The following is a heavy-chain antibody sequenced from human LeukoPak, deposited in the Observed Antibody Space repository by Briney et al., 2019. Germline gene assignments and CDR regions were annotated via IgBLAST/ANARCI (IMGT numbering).Heavy chain of an antibody. J-gene: IGHJ4*02. V-gene: IGHV4-39*07. CDR3: TAEKNGSPHY. CDR2: VYYTGST. Sequence: SETLSVSCTVPRGSVSSGTYYRSWVRQPPGKGLEWMASVYYTGSTYYNSCLNSRVTISLEMSKNEFFLTMTSVTAADTAVYFCTAEKNGSPHYWGQGTQVTVSS. D-gene: IGHD2-8*01. CDR1: RGSVSSGTYY.